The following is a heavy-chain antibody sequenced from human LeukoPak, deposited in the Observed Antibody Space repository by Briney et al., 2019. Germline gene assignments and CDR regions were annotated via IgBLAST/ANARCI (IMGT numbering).Heavy chain of an antibody. J-gene: IGHJ4*02. CDR3: AKLLTGGYSYGQNDC. V-gene: IGHV3-30*02. CDR2: IRYDGSNE. Sequence: GGSLRLSCVASGFTFSSYDMHWVRQAPGKGLEWVAFIRYDGSNEYYADSVKGRFTISRDNSKNTLYLQMNSLRAEDTAVYYCAKLLTGGYSYGQNDCWGQGTLVTVSS. D-gene: IGHD5-18*01. CDR1: GFTFSSYD.